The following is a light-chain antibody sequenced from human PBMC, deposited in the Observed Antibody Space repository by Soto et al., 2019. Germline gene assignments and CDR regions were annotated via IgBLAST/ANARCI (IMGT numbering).Light chain of an antibody. CDR1: SSDVGGYDY. J-gene: IGLJ2*01. V-gene: IGLV2-11*01. CDR3: CSFAGTYTI. CDR2: DVT. Sequence: QSALTQPPSVSGSPGQSVTISCTGTSSDVGGYDYVSWYQQRPGKAPKLLIYDVTKRPSGVPDRFSGSKSGNTASLTISGLQAEDESDYYCCSFAGTYTIFGGGTKLTVL.